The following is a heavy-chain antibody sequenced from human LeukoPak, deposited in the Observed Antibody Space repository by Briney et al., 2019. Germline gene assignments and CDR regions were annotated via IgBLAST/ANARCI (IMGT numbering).Heavy chain of an antibody. CDR3: TRGGSSSSGSLRY. J-gene: IGHJ4*02. V-gene: IGHV4-61*08. CDR1: GGSISSGGYY. Sequence: SETLSLTCTVSGGSISSGGYYWSWIRQHPGKGLEWIGYIHYSGTTNYNPSLNSRVTISVDTSKSQFSLKLSSVTAADTAVYYCTRGGSSSSGSLRYWGQGTLVTVSS. D-gene: IGHD6-13*01. CDR2: IHYSGTT.